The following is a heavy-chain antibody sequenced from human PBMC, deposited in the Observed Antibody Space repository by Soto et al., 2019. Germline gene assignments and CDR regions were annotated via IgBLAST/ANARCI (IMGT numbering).Heavy chain of an antibody. V-gene: IGHV4-31*03. J-gene: IGHJ4*02. D-gene: IGHD5-12*01. CDR3: ARHTDIVSSTVYN. CDR1: GGSISSGGYY. Sequence: PSETLSLTCTVSGGSISSGGYYWSWIRQHPGKGLEWIGYIYYSGSTYYNPSLKSRVTISVDTSKNQFSLRLSSVTAADTAVYYCARHTDIVSSTVYNWGQGILVTVSS. CDR2: IYYSGST.